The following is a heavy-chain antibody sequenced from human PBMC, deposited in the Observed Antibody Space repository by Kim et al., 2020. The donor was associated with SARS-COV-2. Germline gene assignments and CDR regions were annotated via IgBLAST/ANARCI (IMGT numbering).Heavy chain of an antibody. J-gene: IGHJ6*02. V-gene: IGHV3-9*01. CDR1: GFTFDDYA. CDR3: AKDNSLGNNHYYYGMDV. D-gene: IGHD7-27*01. Sequence: GGSLRLSCAASGFTFDDYAIHWVRQAPGKGLEWVSGISWNSGSIGYADSVKGRFTISRDNAKNSLYLQMNSLRAEDTVLYYCAKDNSLGNNHYYYGMDVWGQGTTVTVSS. CDR2: ISWNSGSI.